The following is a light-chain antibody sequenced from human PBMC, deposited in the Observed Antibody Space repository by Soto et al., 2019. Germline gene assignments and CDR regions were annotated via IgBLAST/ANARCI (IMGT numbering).Light chain of an antibody. CDR3: MQAVQDHPT. Sequence: DIVMTHSSLALPGTPGEPSSISSRSSQSLLHSNGYNYLDWYLQKPGQSPQLLIYLGSNRSSGVPDRFSGSGSGTDFTLKISRVEAEDVGVYYCMQAVQDHPTFGQGTKMDIK. CDR2: LGS. V-gene: IGKV2-28*01. J-gene: IGKJ1*01. CDR1: QSLLHSNGYNY.